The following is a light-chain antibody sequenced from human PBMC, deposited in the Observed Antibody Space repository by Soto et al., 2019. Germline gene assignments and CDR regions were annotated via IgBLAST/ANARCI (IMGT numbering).Light chain of an antibody. V-gene: IGLV2-8*01. J-gene: IGLJ1*01. CDR2: EVS. CDR3: SSYAGSNNYV. CDR1: SSDVGGYDF. Sequence: QSVLTQPPSASGSPGQSVTISCTGTSSDVGGYDFVSWYQQHPGKAPKPMIHEVSKRPSGVPDRFSGSKSGNTASLTVSGLQAEDEADYYCSSYAGSNNYVFGTGTKVTVL.